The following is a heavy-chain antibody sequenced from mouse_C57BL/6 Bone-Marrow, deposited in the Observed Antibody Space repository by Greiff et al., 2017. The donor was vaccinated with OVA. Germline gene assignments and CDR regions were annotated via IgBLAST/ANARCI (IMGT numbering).Heavy chain of an antibody. V-gene: IGHV1-82*01. CDR1: GYAFSSSW. Sequence: QVQLQQSGPELVKPGASVKISCKASGYAFSSSWMNWVKQRPGKGLEWIGRIYPGDGDTNYNGKFTGKATLTADKSSSTAYMQLSSLTSEDSAVYFCARTIPDYGSSYWYFDDWGTGTTVTVSS. CDR2: IYPGDGDT. D-gene: IGHD1-1*01. CDR3: ARTIPDYGSSYWYFDD. J-gene: IGHJ1*03.